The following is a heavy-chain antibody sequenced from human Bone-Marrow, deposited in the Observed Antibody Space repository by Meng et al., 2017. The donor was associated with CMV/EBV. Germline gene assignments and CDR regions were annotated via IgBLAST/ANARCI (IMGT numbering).Heavy chain of an antibody. V-gene: IGHV3-33*06. D-gene: IGHD3-3*01. CDR3: AKGDYDFWSALRH. Sequence: GESLKISCTTSGFTFGDYAMTWVRQAPGKGLEWVAVIWYDGSNKYYADSVKGRFTISRDNSKNTLYLQMNSLRAEDTAVYYCAKGDYDFWSALRHWGHGTRVTVSS. CDR1: GFTFGDYA. CDR2: IWYDGSNK. J-gene: IGHJ4*01.